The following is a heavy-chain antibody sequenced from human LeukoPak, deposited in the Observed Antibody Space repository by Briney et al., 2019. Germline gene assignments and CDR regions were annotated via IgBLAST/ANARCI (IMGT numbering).Heavy chain of an antibody. V-gene: IGHV1-69*05. J-gene: IGHJ4*02. Sequence: ASVKVSCKASGGTFSSYAISWVRQAPGQGLEWMGGIIPIFGTANYAQKFQGRVTITTDESTSTAYMELSSLRSEDTAVYYCAGMFCGGDCSYLDYWGQGTLVTVSS. CDR2: IIPIFGTA. D-gene: IGHD2-21*02. CDR1: GGTFSSYA. CDR3: AGMFCGGDCSYLDY.